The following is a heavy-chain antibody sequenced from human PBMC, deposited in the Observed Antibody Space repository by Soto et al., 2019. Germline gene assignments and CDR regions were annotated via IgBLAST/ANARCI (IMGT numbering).Heavy chain of an antibody. V-gene: IGHV3-23*01. CDR2: ISAPGVGS. CDR1: GFTFASYA. CDR3: AKDRRPGGNYGFYFEH. J-gene: IGHJ5*02. D-gene: IGHD4-17*01. Sequence: GGSLRLSCAASGFTFASYAMSWVRQAPGKGLEWVSLISAPGVGSYYADSVKGRFTISRDNSKNTIYLQMDSLRADDTALYYCAKDRRPGGNYGFYFEHWGHGTLVTVSS.